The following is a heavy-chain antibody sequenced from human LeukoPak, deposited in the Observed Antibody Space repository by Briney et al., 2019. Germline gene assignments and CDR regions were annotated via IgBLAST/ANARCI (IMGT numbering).Heavy chain of an antibody. D-gene: IGHD2-15*01. Sequence: GGSLRLSCAASGFTFSRHTMHWVRQAPGKGLEWVALISYDGSNKYYADSVKGRFTISRDNSKNTLFLQMNSLRAEDTAVYYCARSGLNRFDYWGQGTLVTVSS. J-gene: IGHJ4*02. CDR1: GFTFSRHT. CDR3: ARSGLNRFDY. V-gene: IGHV3-30*04. CDR2: ISYDGSNK.